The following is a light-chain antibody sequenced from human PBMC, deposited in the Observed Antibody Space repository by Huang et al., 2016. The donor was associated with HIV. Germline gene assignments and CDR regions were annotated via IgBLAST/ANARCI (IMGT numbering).Light chain of an antibody. Sequence: DVVMTQSPLSLPVTPGEPASISCRSSQSLLHRDGNNYFDWYLQKPGQSPQLLIYLGSTRASGVPERFSGSGSGTDFTLKISRVEAEDVGVYYCMQGLRTPRTFGQGTRLEIK. CDR2: LGS. V-gene: IGKV2-28*01. CDR3: MQGLRTPRT. J-gene: IGKJ2*01. CDR1: QSLLHRDGNNY.